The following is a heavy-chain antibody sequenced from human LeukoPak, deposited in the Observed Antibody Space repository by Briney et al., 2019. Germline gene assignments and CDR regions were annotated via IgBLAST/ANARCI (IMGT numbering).Heavy chain of an antibody. J-gene: IGHJ4*02. CDR3: ARDYYDSNGYNGDY. V-gene: IGHV7-4-1*02. CDR1: GYTFTNYA. D-gene: IGHD3-22*01. Sequence: ASVKVSCKASGYTFTNYAINWVRQAPGQGLEWMGWITTNTGNPTYAQGFTGRFVFSLDTSVSTAYLQISSLKAEDTAVYYCARDYYDSNGYNGDYWGQGTLVTVSS. CDR2: ITTNTGNP.